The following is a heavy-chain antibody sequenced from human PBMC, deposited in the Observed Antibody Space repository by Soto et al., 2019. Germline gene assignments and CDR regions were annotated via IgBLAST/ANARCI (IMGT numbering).Heavy chain of an antibody. Sequence: PSETLSLTCAVYGGPFSGNYWTWIRQPPGKGLEWIGEVYHSGSTKYNPSLKSRVTISVDTSKNQFSLKLSSVTAADTAVYYCARVGDDYNAKFDSWGQGNMVTVS. CDR3: ARVGDDYNAKFDS. D-gene: IGHD4-4*01. V-gene: IGHV4-34*01. CDR2: VYHSGST. CDR1: GGPFSGNY. J-gene: IGHJ4*02.